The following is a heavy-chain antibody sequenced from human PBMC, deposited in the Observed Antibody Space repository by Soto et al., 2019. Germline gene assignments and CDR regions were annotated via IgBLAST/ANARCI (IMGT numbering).Heavy chain of an antibody. V-gene: IGHV3-30-3*01. J-gene: IGHJ6*02. CDR1: GFTFSSCA. CDR3: ARDRGDIRGISNYYYYGMDV. D-gene: IGHD2-15*01. Sequence: QVQLVESGGGVVQPGRSLRLSCAASGFTFSSCAMHWVRQAPGKGLEWVAVISYDGSNKYYADSVKGRFTISRDNSKNTLYLQMNSLRAEDTAVYYCARDRGDIRGISNYYYYGMDVWGQGTTVTVSS. CDR2: ISYDGSNK.